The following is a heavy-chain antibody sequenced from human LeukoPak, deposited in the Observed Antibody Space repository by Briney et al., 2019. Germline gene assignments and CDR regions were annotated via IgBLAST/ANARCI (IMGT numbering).Heavy chain of an antibody. J-gene: IGHJ6*02. Sequence: SETLSLTCAVYGGSFSGYYWSWIRQPPGEGLEWIGEINHSGSTNYNPSLKSRVTISVDTSKDQFSLKLSSVTAADTAVYYCARGLRYSSSYRPWDYYYGMDVWGQGTTVTVSS. CDR2: INHSGST. D-gene: IGHD6-13*01. CDR3: ARGLRYSSSYRPWDYYYGMDV. V-gene: IGHV4-34*01. CDR1: GGSFSGYY.